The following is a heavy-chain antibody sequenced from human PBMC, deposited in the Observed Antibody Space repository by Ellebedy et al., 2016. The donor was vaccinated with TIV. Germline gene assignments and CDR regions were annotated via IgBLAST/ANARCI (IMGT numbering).Heavy chain of an antibody. D-gene: IGHD2-15*01. CDR2: IYYSGST. CDR1: GGSISSYY. CDR3: ARLKGGSTADY. J-gene: IGHJ4*02. Sequence: MPSETLSLTCTVSGGSISSYYWSWIRQPPGKGLEWIGYIYYSGSTNYNPSLKSRVTISVDTSKNQFSLKLSSVTAADTAVYYCARLKGGSTADYWGQGTLVTVSS. V-gene: IGHV4-59*08.